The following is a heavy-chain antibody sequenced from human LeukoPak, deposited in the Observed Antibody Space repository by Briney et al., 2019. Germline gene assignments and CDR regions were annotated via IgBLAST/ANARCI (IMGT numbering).Heavy chain of an antibody. Sequence: ASVKVSCKASGYTFTGYYLHWVRQAPGQGLEWMGQINHNTGGTNYAQKFQGRVTMTRDTSISTAYMELSRLTSDDTAVFYCAREVGYSTSYYGRFDPWGQGTLVTVSS. V-gene: IGHV1-2*06. CDR1: GYTFTGYY. CDR3: AREVGYSTSYYGRFDP. D-gene: IGHD6-13*01. J-gene: IGHJ5*02. CDR2: INHNTGGT.